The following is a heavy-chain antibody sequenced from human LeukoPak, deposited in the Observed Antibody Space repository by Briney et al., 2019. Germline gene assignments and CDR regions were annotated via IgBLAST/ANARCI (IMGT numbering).Heavy chain of an antibody. D-gene: IGHD3-22*01. J-gene: IGHJ5*02. CDR2: ISGSGGST. Sequence: GGSLRLFCAASGFTFSSYAMSWVRQAPGKGLEWVSAISGSGGSTYYADSVKGRFTISRDNAKNSLYLQMNSLRAEDTAVYYCARVTSMIRGPVFDPWGQGTLVTVSS. CDR3: ARVTSMIRGPVFDP. V-gene: IGHV3-23*01. CDR1: GFTFSSYA.